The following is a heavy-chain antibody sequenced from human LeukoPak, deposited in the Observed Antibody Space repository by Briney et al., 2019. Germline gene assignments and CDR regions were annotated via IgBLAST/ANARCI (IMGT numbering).Heavy chain of an antibody. J-gene: IGHJ4*02. CDR3: ARREIAAADPKGLFDY. Sequence: SETLSLTCAVYGGSFSGYYWSWIRQPPGKGLEWIGEINHSGSTNYNPSLKSRVTISVDTSKNQFSLKLISVTAADTAVYYCARREIAAADPKGLFDYWGQGTLVTVSS. D-gene: IGHD6-13*01. CDR1: GGSFSGYY. V-gene: IGHV4-34*01. CDR2: INHSGST.